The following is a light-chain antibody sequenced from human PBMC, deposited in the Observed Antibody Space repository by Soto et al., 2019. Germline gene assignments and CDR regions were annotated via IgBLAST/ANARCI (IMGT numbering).Light chain of an antibody. CDR3: CSYAGYSTSAV. J-gene: IGLJ2*01. CDR1: SSDVGSYNL. Sequence: QSVLTQPASVSGSPGQSITISCTGTSSDVGSYNLVSWYQQHPGKAPKVIIYEGGKRPSGVSNRFSGSKSGITASLTISGLQAEDEADYYCCSYAGYSTSAVFGGGTKLTLL. V-gene: IGLV2-23*01. CDR2: EGG.